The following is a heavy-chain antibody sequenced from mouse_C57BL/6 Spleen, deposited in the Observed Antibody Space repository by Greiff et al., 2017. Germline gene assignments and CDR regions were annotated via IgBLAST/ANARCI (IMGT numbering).Heavy chain of an antibody. CDR1: GFTFSDYY. Sequence: EVKVVESEGGLVQPGSSMKLSCTASGFTFSDYYMAWVRQVPEKGLEWVANINYDGSSTYYLDSLKSRFIISRDNAKNILYLQMSSLKSEDTATYYCARDGDYYGSSPWAMDYWGQGTSVTVSS. CDR2: INYDGSST. J-gene: IGHJ4*01. D-gene: IGHD1-1*01. V-gene: IGHV5-16*01. CDR3: ARDGDYYGSSPWAMDY.